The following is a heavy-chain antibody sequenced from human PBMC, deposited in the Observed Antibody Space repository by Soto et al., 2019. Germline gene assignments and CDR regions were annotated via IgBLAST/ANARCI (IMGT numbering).Heavy chain of an antibody. CDR3: ARDGGEQWLVRGCYGMDV. V-gene: IGHV1-3*01. J-gene: IGHJ6*02. CDR2: INAGNGNT. CDR1: GYTFTSYA. D-gene: IGHD6-19*01. Sequence: ASVKVSCKASGYTFTSYAMHWVRQAPGQRLEWMGWINAGNGNTKYSQKFQGRVTITRDTSASTAYMELSSLRSEDTAVYYCARDGGEQWLVRGCYGMDVWGQGTTVTVSS.